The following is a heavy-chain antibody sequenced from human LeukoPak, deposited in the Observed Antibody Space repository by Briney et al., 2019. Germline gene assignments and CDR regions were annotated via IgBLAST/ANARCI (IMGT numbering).Heavy chain of an antibody. CDR1: GFTFSSYG. J-gene: IGHJ4*02. CDR2: IWYDGSNK. V-gene: IGHV3-33*01. Sequence: PGRSLRLSCAASGFTFSSYGMHWVRQAPGKGLEGVTVIWYDGSNKYYADSVKGRFTISRDNSKNTLYLQMNSLRAEDTAVYYCARSPGIASSFDYWGQGTLVTVSS. CDR3: ARSPGIASSFDY. D-gene: IGHD6-13*01.